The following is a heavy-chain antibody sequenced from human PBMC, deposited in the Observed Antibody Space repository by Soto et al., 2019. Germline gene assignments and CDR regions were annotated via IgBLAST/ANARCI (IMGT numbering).Heavy chain of an antibody. CDR2: INHSGST. J-gene: IGHJ6*02. Sequence: PSETLSLTCAVYGGSFSGYYWSWIRQPPGKGLEWIGEINHSGSTNYNPSLKSRVTISVDTSKNQFSLKLSSVTAADTAVYYCARGQSIAARYYGMDVWGQGTTVTVSS. CDR1: GGSFSGYY. D-gene: IGHD6-6*01. V-gene: IGHV4-34*01. CDR3: ARGQSIAARYYGMDV.